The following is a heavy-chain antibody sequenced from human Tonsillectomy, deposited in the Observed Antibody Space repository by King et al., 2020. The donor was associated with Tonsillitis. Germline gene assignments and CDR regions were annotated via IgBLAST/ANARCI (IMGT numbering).Heavy chain of an antibody. V-gene: IGHV4-30-4*01. CDR3: ARARTGGFGELDS. D-gene: IGHD3-10*01. CDR2: IYYSGST. Sequence: VQLQESGPGLVKPSQTLSLTCTVSGGSISSGDSYWTWIRQPPGKGLEWIGYIYYSGSTYYNPSLKSRVTLSVDTSKNQFSLKLTSVTAADTAVYYCARARTGGFGELDSWGQGTLVTVSS. CDR1: GGSISSGDSY. J-gene: IGHJ5*01.